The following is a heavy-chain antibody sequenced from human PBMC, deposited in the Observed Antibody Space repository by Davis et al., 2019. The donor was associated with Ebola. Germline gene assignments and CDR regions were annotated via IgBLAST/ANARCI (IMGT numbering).Heavy chain of an antibody. CDR1: GFAFSNYN. Sequence: PGGSLRLSCTASGFAFSNYNMNWVRQAPGKGLEWVSSITTNGWSTYYADSVKGRFFISRDNAKNSLFLQMHSLRGDDTAVYFCARETPISSRSDWWGQGTLVTVSS. V-gene: IGHV3-48*01. D-gene: IGHD2-2*01. CDR2: ITTNGWST. J-gene: IGHJ4*02. CDR3: ARETPISSRSDW.